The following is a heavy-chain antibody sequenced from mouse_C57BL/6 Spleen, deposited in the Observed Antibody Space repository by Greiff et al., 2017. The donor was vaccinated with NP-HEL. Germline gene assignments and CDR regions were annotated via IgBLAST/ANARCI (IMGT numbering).Heavy chain of an antibody. CDR1: GYTFTSYW. D-gene: IGHD1-1*01. J-gene: IGHJ2*01. V-gene: IGHV1-53*01. CDR3: ARESTVVADYFDY. CDR2: INPSSGDT. Sequence: VQLQQPGTELVKPGASVKLSCKASGYTFTSYWMHWVKQRPGQGLEWIGDINPSSGDTNYNEKFKSKATLTVDKSSSTAYMQLRSLTSEDSAVYDCARESTVVADYFDYWGKGTTVTVSS.